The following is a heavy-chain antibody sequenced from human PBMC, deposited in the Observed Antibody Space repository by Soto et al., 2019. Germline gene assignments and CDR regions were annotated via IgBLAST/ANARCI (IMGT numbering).Heavy chain of an antibody. V-gene: IGHV1-69*13. CDR1: GGTFSSYA. Sequence: SVKFSFKASGGTFSSYAISWVRQAPGQGLEWMGGIIPIFGTANYAQKFQGRVTITADESTSTAYMELSSLRSEDTAVYYCARGVSSGYYRFDPWGQGTLVTVSS. J-gene: IGHJ5*02. D-gene: IGHD3-22*01. CDR2: IIPIFGTA. CDR3: ARGVSSGYYRFDP.